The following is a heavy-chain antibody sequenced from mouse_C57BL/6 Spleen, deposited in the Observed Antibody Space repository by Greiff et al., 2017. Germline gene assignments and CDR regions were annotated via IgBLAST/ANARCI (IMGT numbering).Heavy chain of an antibody. Sequence: QVQLQQPGAELIKPGASVKLSCKASGYTFTSYWMHWVKQRPGQGLEWIGMIHPSSGSTNYNEKFKSKATLTADKSSSTAYMQLSSLTSGDAAVYYCVRSGYDDDAMDYWGQGTSDTVSS. J-gene: IGHJ4*01. CDR1: GYTFTSYW. D-gene: IGHD2-2*01. CDR2: IHPSSGST. V-gene: IGHV1-64*01. CDR3: VRSGYDDDAMDY.